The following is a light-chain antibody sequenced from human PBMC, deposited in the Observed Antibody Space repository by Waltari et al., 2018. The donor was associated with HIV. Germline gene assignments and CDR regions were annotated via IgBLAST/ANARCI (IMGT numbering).Light chain of an antibody. CDR3: SSHTSSSTYV. J-gene: IGLJ1*01. CDR1: TSDVGGYRY. CDR2: DVS. Sequence: QSALTQPASVSGSPGQSITISCTGTTSDVGGYRYVSWYQQHPGKAPHLMIYDVSKRPSGFSNRFSGSKSGNTASLTISGLQAEDEADYYCSSHTSSSTYVVGTGTKVTVL. V-gene: IGLV2-14*03.